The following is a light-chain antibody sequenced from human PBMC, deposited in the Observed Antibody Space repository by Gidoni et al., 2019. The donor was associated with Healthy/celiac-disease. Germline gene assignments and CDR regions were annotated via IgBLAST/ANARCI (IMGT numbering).Light chain of an antibody. V-gene: IGKV1-39*01. CDR1: QSISSY. CDR3: QQSYSTP. CDR2: AAS. Sequence: DIQMTQSPSSLSASVGDRVTITCRASQSISSYLHWYQQKPGKAPKLLIYAASSLQSGVPSRFSCSGSGTDFTLTISSLQPEDFATYYCQQSYSTPFGQGTKVEIK. J-gene: IGKJ1*01.